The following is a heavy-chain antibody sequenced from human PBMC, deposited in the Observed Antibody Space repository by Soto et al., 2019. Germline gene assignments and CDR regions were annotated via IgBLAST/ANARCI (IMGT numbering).Heavy chain of an antibody. CDR2: INHYRST. Sequence: SETLSLTCAVYGGSFSGYYWSWIRQPPGKGLEWIGEINHYRSTNYNPSLKSRVTISVDTSKNQFSLKLTSATAADTAMYHCVRQGIGPLHGLVDVWGRGTTVTVSS. J-gene: IGHJ6*02. V-gene: IGHV4-34*01. CDR1: GGSFSGYY. CDR3: VRQGIGPLHGLVDV. D-gene: IGHD3-10*01.